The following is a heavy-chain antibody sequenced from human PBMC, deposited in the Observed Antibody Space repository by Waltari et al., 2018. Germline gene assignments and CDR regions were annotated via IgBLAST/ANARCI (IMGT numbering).Heavy chain of an antibody. CDR1: GYSISSGYY. J-gene: IGHJ4*02. CDR2: IYHSGST. Sequence: QVQLQESGPGLVKPSETLSLTCTVSGYSISSGYYWGWIRQPPGKGLEWIGSIYHSGSTDYNPSLKSRVTISVDTSKNQFALKLSSVTAADTAVYYCARAGTGTTGYFDYWGQGTLVTVSS. CDR3: ARAGTGTTGYFDY. D-gene: IGHD1-7*01. V-gene: IGHV4-38-2*02.